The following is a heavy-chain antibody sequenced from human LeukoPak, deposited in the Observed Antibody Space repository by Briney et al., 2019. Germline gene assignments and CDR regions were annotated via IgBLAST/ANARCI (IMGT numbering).Heavy chain of an antibody. CDR2: ISAYNGNT. J-gene: IGHJ4*02. Sequence: ASVKVSCKASGYTFTSYCIIWVRQAPAQGREGMGWISAYNGNTNYAQKLQRRHTITTDTSTSTAYMEQRSLISDDAAVYYCPRDRTITMVRGVITKMVYWGQGTLVTVSS. CDR3: PRDRTITMVRGVITKMVY. V-gene: IGHV1-18*01. CDR1: GYTFTSYC. D-gene: IGHD3-10*01.